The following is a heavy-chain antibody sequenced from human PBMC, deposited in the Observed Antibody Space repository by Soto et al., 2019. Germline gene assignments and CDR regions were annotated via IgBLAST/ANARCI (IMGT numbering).Heavy chain of an antibody. CDR2: ISSDGTKK. D-gene: IGHD4-17*01. CDR1: SFTFTSYD. J-gene: IGHJ4*02. CDR3: ANDPYGASFF. Sequence: QVQLVESGGGVVQPGRSLRLSCAASSFTFTSYDLHWVRQAPGKGLEWVAFISSDGTKKYYADSGKGRFTISRDNSKNTLYLQMNSLNPEDTAVYPCANDPYGASFFWGQGTLLTVSS. V-gene: IGHV3-30*18.